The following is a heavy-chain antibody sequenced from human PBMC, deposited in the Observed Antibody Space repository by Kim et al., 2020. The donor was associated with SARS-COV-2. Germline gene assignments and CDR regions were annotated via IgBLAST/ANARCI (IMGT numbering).Heavy chain of an antibody. Sequence: RIHYADSVKDRFTIYRDNSKNTLFLQMTSLRIEDTAVYYCVKDHPALHYWGQGTLVTVSS. V-gene: IGHV3-64D*09. CDR2: RI. CDR3: VKDHPALHY. J-gene: IGHJ4*02.